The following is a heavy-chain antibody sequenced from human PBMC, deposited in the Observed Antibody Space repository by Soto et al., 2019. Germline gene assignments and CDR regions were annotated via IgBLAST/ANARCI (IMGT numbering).Heavy chain of an antibody. CDR1: GGTFSSYT. V-gene: IGHV1-69*02. CDR3: ARGTDNQIALSFP. J-gene: IGHJ5*02. D-gene: IGHD6-13*01. Sequence: SVKVSCKASGGTFSSYTISWVRQAPGQGLEWMGRIIPILGIANYAQKFQGRVTITADKSTSTAYMELSSLRSEETAVYYCARGTDNQIALSFPCGQGSLVTVSS. CDR2: IIPILGIA.